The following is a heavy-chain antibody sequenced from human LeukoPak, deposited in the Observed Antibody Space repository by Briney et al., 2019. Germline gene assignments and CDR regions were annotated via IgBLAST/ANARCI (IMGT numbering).Heavy chain of an antibody. Sequence: PGGSLRLSCAASGFTFRSYGMHWVPQAPGKGLEGVAVISYDVGVKFYADSVKGRFTISRDNYNNTLYLQMNSLRAEDTAVYYCAKERAYFSGYDNWGQGTLVTVSS. V-gene: IGHV3-30*18. J-gene: IGHJ4*02. D-gene: IGHD5-12*01. CDR1: GFTFRSYG. CDR2: ISYDVGVK. CDR3: AKERAYFSGYDN.